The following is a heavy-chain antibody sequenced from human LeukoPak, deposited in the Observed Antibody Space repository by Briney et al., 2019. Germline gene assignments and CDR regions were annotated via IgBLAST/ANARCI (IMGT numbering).Heavy chain of an antibody. CDR1: GFTFSSYG. Sequence: PGRSLRLSCAASGFTFSSYGMHWVRQAPGKGLEWVAVISYDGSNKYYADSVKDRFTISRDNSKNTLYLQMNSLRAEDTAVYYCAKEDYADAFDIWGQGTMVTVSS. J-gene: IGHJ3*02. CDR2: ISYDGSNK. CDR3: AKEDYADAFDI. V-gene: IGHV3-30*18. D-gene: IGHD4/OR15-4a*01.